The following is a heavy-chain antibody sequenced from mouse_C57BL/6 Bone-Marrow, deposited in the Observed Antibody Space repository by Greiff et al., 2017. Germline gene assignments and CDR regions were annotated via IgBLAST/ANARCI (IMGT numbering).Heavy chain of an antibody. Sequence: QVQLQQPGAELVKPGASVKMSCKASGYTFTSYWINWVKQRPGQGLEWIGDIYPGSGSTNYNEKFKSKATLTVDTSSSTAYMQLSSLTSEDSAVYYVARIYYYGGSYEGLWYFDVWGTGTTVTVSS. CDR3: ARIYYYGGSYEGLWYFDV. J-gene: IGHJ1*03. D-gene: IGHD1-1*01. V-gene: IGHV1-55*01. CDR1: GYTFTSYW. CDR2: IYPGSGST.